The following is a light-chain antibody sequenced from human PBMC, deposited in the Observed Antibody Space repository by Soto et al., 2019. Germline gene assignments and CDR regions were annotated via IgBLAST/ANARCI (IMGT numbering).Light chain of an antibody. CDR3: QQYDSFSKT. V-gene: IGKV1-5*01. CDR2: DAS. Sequence: DIQMTQSPSTLSASVGDRVTITCRASQSIRSWLAWYQQKPGKAPQLLIYDASNLASGVPSRFSGSGSGTEFPLTISRLQPDDFATYSCQQYDSFSKTFGRGTKVEVK. J-gene: IGKJ1*01. CDR1: QSIRSW.